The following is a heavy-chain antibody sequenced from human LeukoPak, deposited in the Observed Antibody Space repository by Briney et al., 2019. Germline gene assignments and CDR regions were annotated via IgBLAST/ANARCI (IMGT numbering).Heavy chain of an antibody. CDR3: ARGQYCSGTSCYTYYYYYNMDV. D-gene: IGHD2-2*02. V-gene: IGHV3-30*04. J-gene: IGHJ6*02. CDR2: ISNDGNNK. Sequence: GGSLRLSCAASGFTFSSHAVHWVRQAPGKGLEWVAVISNDGNNKYYGDSVKGRFTISRDNSKNTLYLLMNSLRADDTAVYYCARGQYCSGTSCYTYYYYYNMDVWGQGTTVTVSS. CDR1: GFTFSSHA.